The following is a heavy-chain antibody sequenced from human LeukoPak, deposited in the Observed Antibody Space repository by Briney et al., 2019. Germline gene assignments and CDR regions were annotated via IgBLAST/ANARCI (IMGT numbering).Heavy chain of an antibody. V-gene: IGHV3-23*01. D-gene: IGHD1-26*01. CDR1: GFSFRSYA. J-gene: IGHJ3*02. CDR2: INGSGGST. Sequence: GGSLRLSCAASGFSFRSYAMSCVRQAPGEGREWVSAINGSGGSTYYANSVKGRFTISRDNSKNTLYLQMNSLRAEDTAVYYCAKELPRGWELHYGAFDIWGQGTMVTVSS. CDR3: AKELPRGWELHYGAFDI.